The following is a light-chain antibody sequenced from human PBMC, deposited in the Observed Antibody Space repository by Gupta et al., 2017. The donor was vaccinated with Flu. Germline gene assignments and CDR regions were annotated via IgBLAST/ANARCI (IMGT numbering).Light chain of an antibody. CDR2: EDS. CDR3: QAWDSSTRM. V-gene: IGLV3-1*01. J-gene: IGLJ3*02. Sequence: QQKSDQSPVLVIYEDSKRPSWIPERFSGSNSGDAATLTISGTQAIDEADYYCQAWDSSTRMFGGGTKLTVL.